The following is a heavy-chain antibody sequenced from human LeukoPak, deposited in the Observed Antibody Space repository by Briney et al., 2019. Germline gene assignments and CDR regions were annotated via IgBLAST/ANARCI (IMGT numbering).Heavy chain of an antibody. D-gene: IGHD7-27*01. CDR3: ARKTGALEY. V-gene: IGHV3-7*02. CDR2: INQDGSEK. CDR1: GFTFTNYW. Sequence: GGSLRLSCAASGFTFTNYWMSWVRQAPGKGLEWVAHINQDGSEKYYVDSVKGRFTISRDNAKNSLYLQMNSLRDEDTAVYYCARKTGALEYWGQGTLVTVSS. J-gene: IGHJ4*02.